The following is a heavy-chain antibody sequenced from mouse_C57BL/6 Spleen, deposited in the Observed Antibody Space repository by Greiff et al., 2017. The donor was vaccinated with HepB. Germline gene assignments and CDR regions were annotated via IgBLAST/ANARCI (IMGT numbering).Heavy chain of an antibody. V-gene: IGHV5-6*01. CDR1: GFTFSSYG. CDR2: ISSGGSYT. D-gene: IGHD2-4*01. Sequence: EVQRVESGGDLVKPGGSLKLSCAASGFTFSSYGMSWVRQTPDKRLEWVATISSGGSYTYYPDSVKGRFTISRDNAKNTLYLQMSSLKSEDTAMYYCARRGIHDDYDDAMDYWGQGTSVTVSS. J-gene: IGHJ4*01. CDR3: ARRGIHDDYDDAMDY.